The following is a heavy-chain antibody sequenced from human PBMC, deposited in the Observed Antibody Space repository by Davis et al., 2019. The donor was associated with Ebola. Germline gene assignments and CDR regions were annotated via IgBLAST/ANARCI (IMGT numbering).Heavy chain of an antibody. V-gene: IGHV4-59*01. CDR3: ARVWNDYGSGSYYDY. CDR2: IYYTGRV. Sequence: LETLSLTCSVSGDSLSGFYWSWIRQTPGKGLEWIGYIYYTGRVEYNPPLQSRVTISIDTSESRFSLKLTSVTPADTAVYYCARVWNDYGSGSYYDYWGQGILVTVSS. CDR1: GDSLSGFY. D-gene: IGHD3-10*01. J-gene: IGHJ4*02.